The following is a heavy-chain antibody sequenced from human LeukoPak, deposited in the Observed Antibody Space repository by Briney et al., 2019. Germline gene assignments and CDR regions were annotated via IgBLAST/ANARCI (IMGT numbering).Heavy chain of an antibody. CDR2: ISSSSSYI. V-gene: IGHV3-21*01. CDR3: ARDTPVANAFDI. J-gene: IGHJ3*02. Sequence: PGGSLRLSCAASGFTFSSYSMNWVRQAPGKGLEWVSSISSSSSYIYYADSVKGRFTISRDNGKNSLYLQMNSLRAEDTAVYYCARDTPVANAFDIWGPGTMVTVSS. CDR1: GFTFSSYS. D-gene: IGHD2-15*01.